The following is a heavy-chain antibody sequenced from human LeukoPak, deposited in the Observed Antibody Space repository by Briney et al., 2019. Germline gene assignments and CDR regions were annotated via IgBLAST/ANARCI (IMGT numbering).Heavy chain of an antibody. D-gene: IGHD3-10*01. CDR1: GYTFSSYG. CDR3: ARADGSGSYYVF. CDR2: ISAYNGNT. V-gene: IGHV1-18*04. J-gene: IGHJ4*02. Sequence: GASVKVSCKASGYTFSSYGISWVRQAPGQGLEWMGWISAYNGNTNYAQKLQGRVTMTTDTSTSTAYMELSSLRSEDTAVYYCARADGSGSYYVFWGQGTLVTVSS.